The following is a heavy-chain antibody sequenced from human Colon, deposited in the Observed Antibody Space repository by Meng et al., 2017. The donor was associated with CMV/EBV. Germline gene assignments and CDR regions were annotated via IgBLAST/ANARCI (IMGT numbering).Heavy chain of an antibody. Sequence: GESLKISCAASGFTFSSYWMHWVRQAPGKGLVWVSRINSDGSSTSYADSVKGRFTISRDNAKNSLYLQMNSLRAEDTAVYYCAREGQLRYFDWLLHGMDVWGQGTTVTVSS. CDR1: GFTFSSYW. CDR3: AREGQLRYFDWLLHGMDV. V-gene: IGHV3-74*01. CDR2: INSDGSST. J-gene: IGHJ6*02. D-gene: IGHD3-9*01.